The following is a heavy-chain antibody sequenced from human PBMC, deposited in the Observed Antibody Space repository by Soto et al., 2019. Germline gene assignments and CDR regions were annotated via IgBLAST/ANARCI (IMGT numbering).Heavy chain of an antibody. D-gene: IGHD6-13*01. Sequence: QVQLQESGPGLVKPSETLHLTCDVSGGCVSSGNSYWTWIRQPPGKGLEWIGYIYYSGSAHYNPSLKSRVTLSVDTSKNHFSLKMSSMTPADTAVYYCARRGGAAAGSYNWFDPWGQGSLVTVSS. CDR1: GGCVSSGNSY. CDR2: IYYSGSA. CDR3: ARRGGAAAGSYNWFDP. J-gene: IGHJ5*02. V-gene: IGHV4-61*01.